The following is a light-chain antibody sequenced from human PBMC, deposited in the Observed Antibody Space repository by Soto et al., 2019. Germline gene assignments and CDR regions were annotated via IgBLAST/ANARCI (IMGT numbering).Light chain of an antibody. J-gene: IGLJ1*01. CDR2: DVS. Sequence: QSVLTQPASVSGSPGQSIAISCTGTSSDVGGYNYVSWYQQHPGKAPKLMVYDVSNRPSGVSNRFSGSKSGNTASLTISGLQAEDEADYYCSSYTSSSTYGFGTGTKVTV. CDR1: SSDVGGYNY. V-gene: IGLV2-14*01. CDR3: SSYTSSSTYG.